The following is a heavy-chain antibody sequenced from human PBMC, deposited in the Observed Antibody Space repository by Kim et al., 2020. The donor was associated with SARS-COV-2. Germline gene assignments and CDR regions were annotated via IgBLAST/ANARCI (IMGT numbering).Heavy chain of an antibody. D-gene: IGHD6-19*01. V-gene: IGHV3-64*01. CDR3: AREFYGIAVADQNWYFDL. CDR1: GFTFSSYA. Sequence: GGSLRLSCAASGFTFSSYAMHWVRQAPGKGLEYVSAISSNGGSTYYANSVKGRFTISRDNSKNTLYLQMGSLRAEDMAVYYCAREFYGIAVADQNWYFDLWGRGTLVTVSS. CDR2: ISSNGGST. J-gene: IGHJ2*01.